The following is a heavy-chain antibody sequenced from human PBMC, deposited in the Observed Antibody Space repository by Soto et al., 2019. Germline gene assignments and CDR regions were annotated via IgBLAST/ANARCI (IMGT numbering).Heavy chain of an antibody. V-gene: IGHV4-31*03. Sequence: TLSLTCTVSGGSISSGGYYWSWIRQHPGKGLEWIGYIYYSGSTYYNPSLKSRVTISVDTSTDTAYMELSSLRSEDTAVYYCATTAYSSSWYGGWLDYWGQGTLVTVSS. D-gene: IGHD6-13*01. CDR1: GGSISSGGYY. J-gene: IGHJ4*02. CDR2: IYYSGST. CDR3: ATTAYSSSWYGGWLDY.